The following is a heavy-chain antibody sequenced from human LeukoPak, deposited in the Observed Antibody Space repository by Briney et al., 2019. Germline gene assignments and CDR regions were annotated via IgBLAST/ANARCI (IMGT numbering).Heavy chain of an antibody. V-gene: IGHV3-21*01. D-gene: IGHD2-2*01. CDR3: ARDRGSSTSCYSY. CDR2: ISSSSSYI. Sequence: GSLRLSCAASGFTFSSYSMHWVRQAPGKGLEWVSSISSSSSYIYYADSVKGRFTISRDNAKNSLYLQMNSLRAEDTAVYYCARDRGSSTSCYSYWGQGTLVTVSS. CDR1: GFTFSSYS. J-gene: IGHJ4*02.